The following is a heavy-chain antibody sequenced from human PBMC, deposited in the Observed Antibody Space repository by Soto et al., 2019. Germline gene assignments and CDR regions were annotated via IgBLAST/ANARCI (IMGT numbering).Heavy chain of an antibody. Sequence: QVQLVESGGGMVQPRKSLRLSCAVSGFTFRTYDMHWVRQAPGRGLEWVAVVSYDASYQNYVDSVKGRFTVSRDNSKNTLFLQMNSLRPEDTAVYYCAKVSISKSSAVTFDSWGRGTLVTVSS. D-gene: IGHD2-15*01. CDR1: GFTFRTYD. CDR2: VSYDASYQ. J-gene: IGHJ4*02. V-gene: IGHV3-30*18. CDR3: AKVSISKSSAVTFDS.